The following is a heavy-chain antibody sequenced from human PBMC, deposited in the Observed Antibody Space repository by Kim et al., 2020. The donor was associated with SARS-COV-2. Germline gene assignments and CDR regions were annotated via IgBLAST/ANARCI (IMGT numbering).Heavy chain of an antibody. Sequence: GESLKISCKGSGYSFTSYWIGWVRQMPGKGLEWMGIIYPGDSDTRYSPSFQGQVTISADKSISTAYLQWSSLKASDTAMYYCARLVGATGVFHHYYYYMDVWGKGTTVTVSS. J-gene: IGHJ6*03. CDR3: ARLVGATGVFHHYYYYMDV. CDR2: IYPGDSDT. D-gene: IGHD1-26*01. CDR1: GYSFTSYW. V-gene: IGHV5-51*01.